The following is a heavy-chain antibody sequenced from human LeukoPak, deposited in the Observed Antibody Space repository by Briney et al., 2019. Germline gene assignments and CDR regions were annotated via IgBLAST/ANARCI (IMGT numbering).Heavy chain of an antibody. J-gene: IGHJ4*02. CDR2: IYYSGST. Sequence: SETLSLTCTVSGGSISNSYWSWIRQPPGKGLEWIGYIYYSGSTNYNPFLKSRVTISVDTSKNQFSLKLSSVTAADTAIYYCARLRDLYNIFHYWGQGTLVTVSS. D-gene: IGHD1-1*01. CDR1: GGSISNSY. V-gene: IGHV4-59*12. CDR3: ARLRDLYNIFHY.